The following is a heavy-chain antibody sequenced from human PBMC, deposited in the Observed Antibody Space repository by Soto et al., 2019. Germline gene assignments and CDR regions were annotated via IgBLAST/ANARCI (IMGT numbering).Heavy chain of an antibody. CDR2: ISAYNGNT. D-gene: IGHD6-19*01. V-gene: IGHV1-18*01. Sequence: QVQLVQSGAEVKKPGASVKVSCKASGYTFTSYGISWGRQAPGQGLEWMGWISAYNGNTNYAQKLQGRVTMTTDTSTSTAYMELRSLRADYTAVYYCARDSSGWYGRYYFDYWGKGTLVTVAS. J-gene: IGHJ4*02. CDR3: ARDSSGWYGRYYFDY. CDR1: GYTFTSYG.